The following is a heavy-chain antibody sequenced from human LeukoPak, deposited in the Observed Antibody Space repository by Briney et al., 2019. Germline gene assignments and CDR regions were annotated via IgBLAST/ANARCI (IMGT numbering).Heavy chain of an antibody. CDR1: GGSISSSAYY. J-gene: IGHJ5*02. CDR2: IYYSGNT. CDR3: ARHYGP. V-gene: IGHV4-39*01. Sequence: SETLSLTCVVSGGSISSSAYYWGWIRQPPGEGLQWIGSIYYSGNTYYDSSPKSRVTISVDTSTSQFSLRLSSVTAADTAVYYCARHYGPWGQGTLVTVSS. D-gene: IGHD3-10*01.